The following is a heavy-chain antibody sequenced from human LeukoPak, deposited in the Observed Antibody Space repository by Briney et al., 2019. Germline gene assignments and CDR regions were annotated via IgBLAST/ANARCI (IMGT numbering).Heavy chain of an antibody. CDR1: GFIFSTYS. J-gene: IGHJ5*02. CDR2: ISSSSTYI. V-gene: IGHV3-21*01. Sequence: GGSLRLSCAASGFIFSTYSMNWVRQAPGKGLEWVSSISSSSTYIYYAGSVKGRFTISRDNAKNSLYLQMNSLRAEDTAVYYCAREWGPVTDPWGQGTLVTVSS. D-gene: IGHD1-26*01. CDR3: AREWGPVTDP.